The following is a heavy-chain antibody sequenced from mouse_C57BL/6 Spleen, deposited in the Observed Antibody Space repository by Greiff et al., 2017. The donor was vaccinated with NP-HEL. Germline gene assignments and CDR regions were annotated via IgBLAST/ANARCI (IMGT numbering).Heavy chain of an antibody. CDR1: GYTFTSYW. CDR2: IDPSDSYT. CDR3: ARWDGSSYGWYLDV. Sequence: QVQLQQPGAELVKPGASVKLSCKASGYTFTSYWMQWVKQRPGQGLEWIGEIDPSDSYTNYNQKFKGKATLTVDTSSSTAYMQLSSLTSEDSAVDYCARWDGSSYGWYLDVWGTGTTVTVSS. D-gene: IGHD1-1*01. V-gene: IGHV1-50*01. J-gene: IGHJ1*03.